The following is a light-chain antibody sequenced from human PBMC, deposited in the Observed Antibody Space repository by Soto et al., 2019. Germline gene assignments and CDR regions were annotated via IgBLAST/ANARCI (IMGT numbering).Light chain of an antibody. V-gene: IGLV2-11*01. CDR3: CSYAGSFVV. CDR2: DVS. J-gene: IGLJ2*01. CDR1: SSDVGGYDY. Sequence: QSALTQPRSVSGSPGQSVTISCTGTSSDVGGYDYVSWYQQHPGKAPKLMLYDVSKRPSGVPDRFSGSKSGNTASLTISGLQADDEADYYCCSYAGSFVVFGGGTQLTVL.